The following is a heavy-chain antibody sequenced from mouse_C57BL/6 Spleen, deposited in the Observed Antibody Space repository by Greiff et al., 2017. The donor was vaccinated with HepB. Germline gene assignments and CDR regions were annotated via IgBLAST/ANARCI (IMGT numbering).Heavy chain of an antibody. Sequence: VKLMESGAELARPGASVKMSCKASGYTFTSYTMHWVKQRPGQGLEWIGYINPSSGYTKYNQKFKDKATLTADKSSSTAYMQLSSLTSEDYAVYYCARTGSYAMDYWGQGTSVTVSS. CDR3: ARTGSYAMDY. CDR2: INPSSGYT. J-gene: IGHJ4*01. CDR1: GYTFTSYT. V-gene: IGHV1-4*01.